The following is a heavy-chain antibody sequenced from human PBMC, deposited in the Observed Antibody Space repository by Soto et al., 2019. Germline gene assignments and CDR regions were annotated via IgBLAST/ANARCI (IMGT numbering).Heavy chain of an antibody. CDR2: IDWDDDK. Sequence: WIRQPPGKALEWLALIDWDDDKYYSTSLKTRLTISKDTSKNQVVLTMTNMDPVDTATYYCARIRGYCSGGSCYYYYGMDVWGQGTTVTVSS. CDR3: ARIRGYCSGGSCYYYYGMDV. J-gene: IGHJ6*02. D-gene: IGHD2-15*01. V-gene: IGHV2-70*01.